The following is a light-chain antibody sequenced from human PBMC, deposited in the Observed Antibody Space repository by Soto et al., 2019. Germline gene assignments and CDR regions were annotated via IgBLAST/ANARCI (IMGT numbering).Light chain of an antibody. Sequence: EVALTQSPATLSVSPGEGATLSCRASQSINTLLAWYQQKPGQAPRLLIYRASTRATDIPARFSGSGSGTDFTLTISSLQSEDFAIYYCQQYNNWPITFGQGTRLE. J-gene: IGKJ5*01. CDR3: QQYNNWPIT. V-gene: IGKV3-15*01. CDR1: QSINTL. CDR2: RAS.